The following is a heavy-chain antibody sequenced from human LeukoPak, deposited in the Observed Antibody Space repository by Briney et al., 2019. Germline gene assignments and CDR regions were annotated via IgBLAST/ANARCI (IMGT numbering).Heavy chain of an antibody. Sequence: SVKVSCKASGGTFSSYAISWVRQAPGQGLEWMGRIIPIFGTANYAQKFQGRVTITTDESTSTAYMELSSLGSEDTAVYYCARGRGWNDVVDYWGQGTLVTVSS. CDR2: IIPIFGTA. CDR1: GGTFSSYA. V-gene: IGHV1-69*05. D-gene: IGHD1-1*01. J-gene: IGHJ4*02. CDR3: ARGRGWNDVVDY.